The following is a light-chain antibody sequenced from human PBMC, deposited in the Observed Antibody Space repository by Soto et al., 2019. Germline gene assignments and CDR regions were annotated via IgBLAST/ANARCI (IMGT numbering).Light chain of an antibody. CDR3: QQYYATPHT. J-gene: IGKJ2*01. V-gene: IGKV4-1*01. CDR2: WAS. CDR1: QSVLYSSNNKEY. Sequence: DIVMTQSPDSLAVSLGERATINCKSSQSVLYSSNNKEYLGWYQQKPGQSPKLLIYWASTRESGVPDRFSGSGSGTDFPLTISSLQAEDVAVYYCQQYYATPHTFGQGTKLEIK.